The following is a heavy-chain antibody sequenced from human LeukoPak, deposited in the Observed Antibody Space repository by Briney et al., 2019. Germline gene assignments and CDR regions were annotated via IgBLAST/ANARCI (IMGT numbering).Heavy chain of an antibody. CDR3: AREDSGSSRKRDYFDY. CDR1: GYTFTGYY. CDR2: INPNSGGT. J-gene: IGHJ4*02. Sequence: GASVKVSCKASGYTFTGYYMHWVRQAPGQGLEWMGWINPNSGGTNYAQKFQGRVTMTRDTSISTAYMELSSLRSEDTAVYYCAREDSGSSRKRDYFDYWGQGTLVTVSS. D-gene: IGHD3-10*01. V-gene: IGHV1-2*02.